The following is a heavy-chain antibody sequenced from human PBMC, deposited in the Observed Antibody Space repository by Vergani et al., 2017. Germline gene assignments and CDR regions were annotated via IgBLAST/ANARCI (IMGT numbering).Heavy chain of an antibody. CDR3: ARGVSRGFDY. D-gene: IGHD2-2*01. CDR2: ISYDGSNK. Sequence: QVQLVESGGGVVQPGRSLRLSCAASGFTFSSYAMHWVRQAPGKGLGWVAVISYDGSNKYYADSVKGRFTISRDNSKNTLYLEMNSLRDEDTAVYYCARGVSRGFDYWGQGTLVTVSS. CDR1: GFTFSSYA. J-gene: IGHJ4*02. V-gene: IGHV3-30-3*01.